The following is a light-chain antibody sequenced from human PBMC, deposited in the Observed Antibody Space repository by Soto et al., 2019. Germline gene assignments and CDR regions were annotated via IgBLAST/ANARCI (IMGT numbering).Light chain of an antibody. CDR3: QQYGSSGT. CDR2: EAS. Sequence: EIVMTQSPATLSVSPGERATLSFRASQSVSSNLAWYQQKPGQAPRLLIYEASNRATGIPDRFSGSGSGTDFTLTISRLEPEDFAVYYCQQYGSSGTFGQGTKVDIK. J-gene: IGKJ1*01. CDR1: QSVSSN. V-gene: IGKV3-20*01.